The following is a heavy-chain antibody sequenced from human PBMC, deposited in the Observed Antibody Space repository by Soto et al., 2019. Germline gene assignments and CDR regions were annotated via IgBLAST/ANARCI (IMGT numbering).Heavy chain of an antibody. D-gene: IGHD6-13*01. CDR2: INPNSGGT. Sequence: QVQLVQSGSEMKKPGASVKVSCKASGYTFTTFYMNWVRQAPGQGLEWVGWINPNSGGTSYAQNFPGKVTMAKDSSTSTAYMGLNSLTSDDTGVYYCTRGSTWFCSTWSRFDYWGQGTLVSVSS. CDR3: TRGSTWFCSTWSRFDY. J-gene: IGHJ4*02. V-gene: IGHV1-2*02. CDR1: GYTFTTFY.